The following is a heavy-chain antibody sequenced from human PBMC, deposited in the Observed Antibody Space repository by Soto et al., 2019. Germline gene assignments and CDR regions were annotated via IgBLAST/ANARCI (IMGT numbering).Heavy chain of an antibody. CDR1: GDSVSSNSAA. CDR3: ARATIAVATARDYYYCGMDV. D-gene: IGHD6-19*01. V-gene: IGHV6-1*01. CDR2: TYYRSKWYN. J-gene: IGHJ6*02. Sequence: SQTLSLPCAISGDSVSSNSAAWNWIRQSPSRGLEWLGRTYYRSKWYNDYAVSVKSRITINPDTSKNQFSLQLSSVTPEDTAVYYCARATIAVATARDYYYCGMDVWGQGTTVTVSS.